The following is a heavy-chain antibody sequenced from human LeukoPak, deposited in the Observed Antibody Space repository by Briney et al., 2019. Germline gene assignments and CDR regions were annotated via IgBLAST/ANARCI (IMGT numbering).Heavy chain of an antibody. Sequence: PGGSLRLSCAASGFTFNNYWMSWVRQAPGKGLEWVANIKQDGSEKYYADSVKGRFTISRDNSKNTLYLQMNSLRAEDTAVYYCARAVIGDGDYGWVNFDYWGQGTLVTVSS. V-gene: IGHV3-7*01. CDR3: ARAVIGDGDYGWVNFDY. D-gene: IGHD4-17*01. CDR2: IKQDGSEK. J-gene: IGHJ4*02. CDR1: GFTFNNYW.